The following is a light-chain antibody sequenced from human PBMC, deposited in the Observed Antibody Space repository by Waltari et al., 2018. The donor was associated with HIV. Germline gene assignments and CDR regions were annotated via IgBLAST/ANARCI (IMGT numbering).Light chain of an antibody. V-gene: IGLV1-47*01. CDR3: AVWDDSLRGGV. Sequence: QSVVTQPPSASGTPGPRVVISCSGSNSNIGSNSVNWYPQVPGAAPKIHIYRDEQRFSGVPDRFSGSKSATAAALAISELRSEDEADYYCAVWDDSLRGGVFGGGTKLTVL. J-gene: IGLJ3*02. CDR2: RDE. CDR1: NSNIGSNS.